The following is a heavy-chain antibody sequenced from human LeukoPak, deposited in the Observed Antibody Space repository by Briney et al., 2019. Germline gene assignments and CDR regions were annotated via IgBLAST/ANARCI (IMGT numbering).Heavy chain of an antibody. CDR3: ARGSVEYCSGGSCYFEY. D-gene: IGHD2-15*01. V-gene: IGHV4-59*01. Sequence: SETLSLTCTVSGGSISSYYWSWIRQPPGKGLEWIGYIYYSGSTNYNPSLKSRVTISVDTSKNQFSLKLSSVTAADTAVYYCARGSVEYCSGGSCYFEYWGQGTLVTVSS. CDR2: IYYSGST. CDR1: GGSISSYY. J-gene: IGHJ4*02.